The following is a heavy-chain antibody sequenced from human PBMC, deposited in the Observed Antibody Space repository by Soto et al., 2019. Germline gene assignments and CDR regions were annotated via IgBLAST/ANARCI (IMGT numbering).Heavy chain of an antibody. J-gene: IGHJ4*02. CDR3: ARDPGLDDSSGYYPFDY. CDR1: GYTFTSYG. Sequence: ASVKVSCKASGYTFTSYGISWVRQAPGQGLEWMGWISAYNGNTNYAQKLQGRVTMTTDTSTSTAYMELRSLRSDDTAAYYCARDPGLDDSSGYYPFDYWGQGTLVTVSS. V-gene: IGHV1-18*01. CDR2: ISAYNGNT. D-gene: IGHD3-22*01.